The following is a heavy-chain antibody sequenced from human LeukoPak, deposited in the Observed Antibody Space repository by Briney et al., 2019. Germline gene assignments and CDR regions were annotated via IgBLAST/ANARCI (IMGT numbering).Heavy chain of an antibody. CDR3: AKDRLVATPYSYFDY. J-gene: IGHJ4*02. CDR2: ISGSGGST. CDR1: GFTFSSYA. Sequence: GGSLRLSCAASGFTFSSYAMSWVRQAPGKGLEWVSAISGSGGSTYYADSVKGRFTISRDNSKNPLYLQMNSLRAEDTAVYYCAKDRLVATPYSYFDYWGQGTLVTVSS. V-gene: IGHV3-23*01. D-gene: IGHD5-12*01.